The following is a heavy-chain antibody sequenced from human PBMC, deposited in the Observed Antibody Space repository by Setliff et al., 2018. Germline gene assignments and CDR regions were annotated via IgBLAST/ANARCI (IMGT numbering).Heavy chain of an antibody. J-gene: IGHJ6*03. V-gene: IGHV3-66*01. Sequence: PGGSLRLSCAASGLTVSSNYMSWVRQAPGKGLEWVSVIYSGGSTYYADSVKGRFTISRDNSKNTLYLQMNSLRAEDTAVYYCARVIYFYYMDVWGKGTTVTVSS. CDR1: GLTVSSNY. CDR2: IYSGGST. CDR3: ARVIYFYYMDV.